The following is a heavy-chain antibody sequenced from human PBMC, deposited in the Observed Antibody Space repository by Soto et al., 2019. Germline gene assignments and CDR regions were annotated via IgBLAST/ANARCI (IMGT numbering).Heavy chain of an antibody. D-gene: IGHD2-15*01. CDR1: GGSISSYY. CDR3: ARGYIPIPGGGTYYFDY. V-gene: IGHV4-59*01. Sequence: SETLSLTCTVSGGSISSYYWSWIRQPPGKGLEWIGYIYYSGSTNYNPSLKSRVTISVDTSKNQFSLKLSSVTAADTAVYYCARGYIPIPGGGTYYFDYWGQGTLVTVSS. J-gene: IGHJ4*02. CDR2: IYYSGST.